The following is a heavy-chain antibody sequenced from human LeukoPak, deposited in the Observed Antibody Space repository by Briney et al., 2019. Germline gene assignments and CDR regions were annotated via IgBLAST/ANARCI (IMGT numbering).Heavy chain of an antibody. CDR1: GYTFTSYY. V-gene: IGHV1-46*01. CDR3: ARGFYSSGWYGYFQH. CDR2: INPSGGST. D-gene: IGHD6-19*01. J-gene: IGHJ1*01. Sequence: GASVKVSCKASGYTFTSYYIHWVRQAPGQGLEWMGVINPSGGSTSYAQKFQGRVTMTRDTSTSTVYMELSSLRSGDTAVYYCARGFYSSGWYGYFQHWGQGTLVTVSS.